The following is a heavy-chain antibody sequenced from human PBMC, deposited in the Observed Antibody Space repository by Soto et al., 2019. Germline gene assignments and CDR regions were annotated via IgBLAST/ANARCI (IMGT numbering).Heavy chain of an antibody. J-gene: IGHJ4*02. CDR2: IYGGGTT. Sequence: PGGSLRLSCAASGFTVSSNYMSWVRQAPGEGLEWVSVIYGGGTTYYADSVKGRFTISRDNSKNTLYLQMNSLRAEDTAVYYCVRDHNGDYVFDYWGQGTLVTVSS. CDR3: VRDHNGDYVFDY. V-gene: IGHV3-66*01. D-gene: IGHD4-17*01. CDR1: GFTVSSNY.